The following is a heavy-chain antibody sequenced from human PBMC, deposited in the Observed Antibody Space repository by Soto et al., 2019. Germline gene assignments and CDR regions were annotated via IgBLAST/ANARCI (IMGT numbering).Heavy chain of an antibody. V-gene: IGHV3-74*01. CDR2: ISPDGRTT. CDR3: ADSWLPTSY. D-gene: IGHD3-10*01. CDR1: GFRSSPDW. J-gene: IGHJ4*02. Sequence: GGSLRQSCAAAGFRSSPDWLHWVRQAPGKGLVWVSRISPDGRTTTYADSVKGRFTISRDNAKSTLYLQMNSLTVEDGAVYYCADSWLPTSYWGPGTLVTVSS.